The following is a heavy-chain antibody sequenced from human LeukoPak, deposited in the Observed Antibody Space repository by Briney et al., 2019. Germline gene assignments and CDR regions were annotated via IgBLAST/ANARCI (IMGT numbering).Heavy chain of an antibody. D-gene: IGHD3-9*01. CDR3: ARDNDWAFHY. V-gene: IGHV3-48*02. J-gene: IGHJ4*02. Sequence: PGGSLRLSCAASGFTFSNYVMSWVRQAPGKGREWVSYINHNGEMIFYPDFVKGRFTISRDNAKNSLYLQMNSLRDEDTAVYYCARDNDWAFHYWGQGTLVTVSS. CDR1: GFTFSNYV. CDR2: INHNGEMI.